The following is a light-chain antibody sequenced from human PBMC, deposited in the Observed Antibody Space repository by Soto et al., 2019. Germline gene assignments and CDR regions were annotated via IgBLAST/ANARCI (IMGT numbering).Light chain of an antibody. Sequence: EVALTQSPGTLSLSPGERATLSCRASQSVRNTYLGWYQQKPGQAPRLLIYGASSRDTAIRDRFSGSGSGADFTLTISRLEPEYFAVYYCQQYGSSPRTFGQGTKVDIK. CDR3: QQYGSSPRT. CDR2: GAS. J-gene: IGKJ1*01. CDR1: QSVRNTY. V-gene: IGKV3-20*01.